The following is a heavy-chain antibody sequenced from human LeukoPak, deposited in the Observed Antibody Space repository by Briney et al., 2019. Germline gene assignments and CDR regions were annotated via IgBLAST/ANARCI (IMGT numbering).Heavy chain of an antibody. CDR3: ASGTSFVVRGEPYYYYYYMDV. V-gene: IGHV1-18*01. Sequence: ASVKVSCKASGYTFTSYGISWVRQAPGQGLEWMGWISAYNGNTNYAQKLQGRVTMTTDTSTSTAYMELRSLRSDDTAVYYCASGTSFVVRGEPYYYYYYMDVWGKGTTVTVSS. D-gene: IGHD3-10*01. J-gene: IGHJ6*03. CDR1: GYTFTSYG. CDR2: ISAYNGNT.